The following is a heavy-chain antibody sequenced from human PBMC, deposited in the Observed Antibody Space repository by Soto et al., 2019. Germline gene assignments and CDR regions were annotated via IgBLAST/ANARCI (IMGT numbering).Heavy chain of an antibody. CDR3: ANTFGRVNYYYYGMDV. V-gene: IGHV3-23*01. D-gene: IGHD2-15*01. CDR2: ISGSGGST. J-gene: IGHJ6*02. Sequence: EVQLLESGGGLVQPGGSLRLSCAASGFTFSSYAMSWVRQAPGKGLEWVSAISGSGGSTYYADSVKGRFTISRDNPKNTLYLQMSSLRAEDTAVYYCANTFGRVNYYYYGMDVWGQGTTVTVSS. CDR1: GFTFSSYA.